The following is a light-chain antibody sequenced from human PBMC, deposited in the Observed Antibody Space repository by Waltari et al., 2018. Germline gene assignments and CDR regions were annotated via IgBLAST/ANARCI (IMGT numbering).Light chain of an antibody. J-gene: IGLJ2*01. V-gene: IGLV2-8*01. CDR3: SSYAGSNNLV. CDR2: EVT. CDR1: RRHAVGCPS. Sequence: QSALTQPPSASGSPGQSAPISCTAARRHAVGCPSVSWYQHHPGKAPKHLIYEVTKRPSGVPDRFSGSKSGNTASLTVSGLQAEDEADYYCSSYAGSNNLVFGGGTKLTVL.